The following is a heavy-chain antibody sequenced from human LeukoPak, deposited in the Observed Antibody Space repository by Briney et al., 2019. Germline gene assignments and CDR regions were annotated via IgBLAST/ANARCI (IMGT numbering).Heavy chain of an antibody. D-gene: IGHD1-1*01. J-gene: IGHJ4*02. CDR3: ARDEGYATGFDRDY. CDR2: VYYSGST. V-gene: IGHV4-39*07. CDR1: GGSISSSGYF. Sequence: SETLSLTCTVSGGSISSSGYFWGWIRQPPGRGLEWIGSVYYSGSTFYNPSLKSRVTISIDTSKNQDSLRLTSVTAADTAVYYCARDEGYATGFDRDYWGQGTLVTVSS.